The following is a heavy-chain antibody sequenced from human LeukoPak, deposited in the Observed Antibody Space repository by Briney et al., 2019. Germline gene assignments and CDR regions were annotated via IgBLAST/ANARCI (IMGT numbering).Heavy chain of an antibody. Sequence: SETPSLTCTVSGGSISSYYWSWIRQPPGKGLEWIGYIYYSGSTNYNPSLKSRVTISVDTSKNQFSLKLSSVTAADTAVYYCARGPLWFGELPDDYWGQGTLVTVSS. V-gene: IGHV4-59*01. CDR2: IYYSGST. CDR1: GGSISSYY. D-gene: IGHD3-10*01. J-gene: IGHJ4*02. CDR3: ARGPLWFGELPDDY.